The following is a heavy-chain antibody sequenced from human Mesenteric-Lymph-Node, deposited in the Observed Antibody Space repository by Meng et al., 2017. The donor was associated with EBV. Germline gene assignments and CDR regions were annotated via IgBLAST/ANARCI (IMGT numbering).Heavy chain of an antibody. D-gene: IGHD4-17*01. CDR3: ARQGGYGDFDY. CDR1: GGSFSGYYW. Sequence: VQLQQWGAGLLKASETLSLTCAVYGGSFSGYYWIAWVRQMPGKGLEWMGIIYPGDSETRYSPSFQGQVTISADKSISTAYLQWSSLKASDTAMYYCARQGGYGDFDYWGQGTLVTVSS. J-gene: IGHJ4*02. V-gene: IGHV5-51*01. CDR2: IYPGDSET.